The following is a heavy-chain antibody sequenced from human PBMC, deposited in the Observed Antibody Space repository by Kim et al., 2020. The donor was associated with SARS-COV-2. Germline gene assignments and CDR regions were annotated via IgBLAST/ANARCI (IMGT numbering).Heavy chain of an antibody. Sequence: SETLSLTCTVSGGSISSYYWSWIRQPPGKGLEWIGYIYYSGSTNYNPSLKSRVTISVDTSKNQFSLKLSSVTAADTAVYYCARHVFGSGSYYIPQFDYW. CDR1: GGSISSYY. CDR2: IYYSGST. CDR3: ARHVFGSGSYYIPQFDY. J-gene: IGHJ4*01. D-gene: IGHD3-10*01. V-gene: IGHV4-59*08.